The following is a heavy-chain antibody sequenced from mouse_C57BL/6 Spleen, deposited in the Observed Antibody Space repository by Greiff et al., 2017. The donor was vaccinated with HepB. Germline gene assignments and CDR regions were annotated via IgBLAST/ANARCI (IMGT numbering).Heavy chain of an antibody. Sequence: EVQLQQSGPELVKPGASVKISCKASGYTFTDYYMNWVKQSHGKSLEWIGDINPNNGGTSYNQKFKGKATLTVDKSYSTAYMELRSLTSEDSAVYYCARADGYYYAMDYWGQGTSVTVSS. D-gene: IGHD2-3*01. V-gene: IGHV1-26*01. CDR3: ARADGYYYAMDY. J-gene: IGHJ4*01. CDR1: GYTFTDYY. CDR2: INPNNGGT.